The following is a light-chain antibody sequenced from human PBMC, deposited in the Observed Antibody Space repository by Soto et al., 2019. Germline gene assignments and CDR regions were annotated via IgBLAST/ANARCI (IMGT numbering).Light chain of an antibody. Sequence: EIVMTQSPATLSVSPGERATLSCRASQSVRGNLAWYQQNPGQSPRLLIYGASTRATGIPARFSGSGSGTQFTLTISSLQSEDFAVYYCQQYNNWPPVTFGQGTKVDIK. CDR3: QQYNNWPPVT. CDR1: QSVRGN. CDR2: GAS. J-gene: IGKJ1*01. V-gene: IGKV3-15*01.